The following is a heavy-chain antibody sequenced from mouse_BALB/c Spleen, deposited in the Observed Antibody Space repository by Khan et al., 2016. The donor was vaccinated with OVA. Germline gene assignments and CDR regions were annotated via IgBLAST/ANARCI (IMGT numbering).Heavy chain of an antibody. J-gene: IGHJ3*01. CDR2: IFPGSVSP. Sequence: QVRLQQSGGDLMKPGASVKISCKATGYTFSSYWIEWVKQRPGHGLEWIGQIFPGSVSPTYTEKFKGQATFTADTSSSTAYMQLSSLTSEDSAGDYCARGGYGGFAYWGQGTLVTVSA. D-gene: IGHD2-2*01. CDR3: ARGGYGGFAY. CDR1: GYTFSSYW. V-gene: IGHV1-9*01.